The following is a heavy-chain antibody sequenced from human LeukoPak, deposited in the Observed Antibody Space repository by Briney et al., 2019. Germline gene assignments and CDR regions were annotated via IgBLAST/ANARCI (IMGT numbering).Heavy chain of an antibody. D-gene: IGHD1-26*01. J-gene: IGHJ4*02. CDR3: AKEHSASGSVDY. Sequence: PGGSLRLSCAASGFTFDAYAMYWVRQAPGKGLECVSLIGGHGGSTYYADSVKGRFTISRDNSKISLYQQMNSLRTEDTALYYCAKEHSASGSVDYWGQGTLVTVSS. CDR2: IGGHGGST. CDR1: GFTFDAYA. V-gene: IGHV3-43*02.